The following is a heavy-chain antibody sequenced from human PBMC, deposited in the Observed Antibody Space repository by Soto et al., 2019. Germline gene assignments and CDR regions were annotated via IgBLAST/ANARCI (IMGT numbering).Heavy chain of an antibody. CDR3: ARDPKTSGGQHRAFKNCDS. J-gene: IGHJ5*01. D-gene: IGHD1-1*01. CDR2: ISYDGTNK. V-gene: IGHV3-30-3*01. Sequence: PGGSLRLSCAASGFSFSISPIHWVRQAPCKGPEWVALISYDGTNKFYADSVKGRFTISRDNSKSTLYLQVDSLRPEDAAVYYCARDPKTSGGQHRAFKNCDSLGQGKLVAFSS. CDR1: GFSFSISP.